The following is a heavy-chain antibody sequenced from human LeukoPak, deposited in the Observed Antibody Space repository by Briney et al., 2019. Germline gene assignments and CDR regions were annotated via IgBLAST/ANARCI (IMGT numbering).Heavy chain of an antibody. D-gene: IGHD3-10*01. V-gene: IGHV3-53*01. CDR2: IYSGSST. Sequence: GGSLRLSCAASGFTVNTNYMSWVRQAPGKGLEWVSVIYSGSSTYYADSGKGRFTISRDNAKNSLYLQMNSLRDEDTAVYYCARGYGSGSYYGYWGQGTLVTVSS. CDR3: ARGYGSGSYYGY. CDR1: GFTVNTNY. J-gene: IGHJ4*02.